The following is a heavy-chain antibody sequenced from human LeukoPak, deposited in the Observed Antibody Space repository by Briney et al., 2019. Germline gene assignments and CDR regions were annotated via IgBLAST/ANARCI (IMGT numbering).Heavy chain of an antibody. Sequence: ASVKVSCKASGYTFTGYYMHWVRQAPGQGLEWMGWIKPNSGGTNYAQKFQGRVTMTRDTSISTAYMELSRLRSDDTAVYYCARDVEITIFGVGDRGYWGQGTLVTVSS. J-gene: IGHJ4*02. D-gene: IGHD3-3*01. CDR3: ARDVEITIFGVGDRGY. V-gene: IGHV1-2*02. CDR1: GYTFTGYY. CDR2: IKPNSGGT.